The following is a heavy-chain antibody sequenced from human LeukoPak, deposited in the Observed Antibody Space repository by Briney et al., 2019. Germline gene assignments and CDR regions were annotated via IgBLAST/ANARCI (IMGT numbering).Heavy chain of an antibody. CDR1: GGTFSSYA. D-gene: IGHD6-19*01. CDR3: ARDPREGSGLADY. Sequence: ASVKVSCKASGGTFSSYAISWVRQAPGQGLEWMGRIIPILGIANYAQEFQGRVTITADKSTSTAYMELSSLRSEDTAVYYCARDPREGSGLADYWGQGTLVTVSS. V-gene: IGHV1-69*04. J-gene: IGHJ4*02. CDR2: IIPILGIA.